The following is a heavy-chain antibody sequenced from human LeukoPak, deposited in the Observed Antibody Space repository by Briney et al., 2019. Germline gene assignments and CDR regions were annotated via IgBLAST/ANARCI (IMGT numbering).Heavy chain of an antibody. CDR3: ASLGYCSSTSCPTA. J-gene: IGHJ5*02. CDR2: INSDGSST. CDR1: GFTFSTYW. D-gene: IGHD2-2*01. V-gene: IGHV3-74*01. Sequence: GGSLRLSCAASGFTFSTYWMHWVRQAPGKGLVWVSRINSDGSSTSYADSVEGRFTISRDNAKKTLYLQMNSLRAEDTAVYYCASLGYCSSTSCPTAWGQGTLVTVSS.